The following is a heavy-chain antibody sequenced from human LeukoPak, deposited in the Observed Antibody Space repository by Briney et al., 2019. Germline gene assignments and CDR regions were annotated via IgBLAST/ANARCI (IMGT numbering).Heavy chain of an antibody. D-gene: IGHD3-9*01. V-gene: IGHV3-23*01. CDR1: GFTFSGYA. J-gene: IGHJ4*02. Sequence: GESLRLSCAASGFTFSGYAMSWVRQAPGKGLEWVSAITGSGGSTYYGDSVKGRFTISRDNSKNTLFLQMNSLRAEDTAVYYCAKRRRDILTGYYEGAPHWGQGTLVTVSS. CDR2: ITGSGGST. CDR3: AKRRRDILTGYYEGAPH.